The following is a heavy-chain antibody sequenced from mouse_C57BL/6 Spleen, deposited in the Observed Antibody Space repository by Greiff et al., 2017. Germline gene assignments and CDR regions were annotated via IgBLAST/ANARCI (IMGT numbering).Heavy chain of an antibody. CDR2: ISSGGSYT. CDR3: ARQGYYGSTLYAMDY. V-gene: IGHV5-6*01. J-gene: IGHJ4*01. Sequence: EVKLQESGGDLVKPGGSLKLSCAASGFTFSSYGMSWVRQTPDKRLEWVATISSGGSYTYYPDSVKGRFTISRDNAKNTLYLQMSSLKSEDTAMYYCARQGYYGSTLYAMDYWGQGTSVTVSS. D-gene: IGHD1-1*01. CDR1: GFTFSSYG.